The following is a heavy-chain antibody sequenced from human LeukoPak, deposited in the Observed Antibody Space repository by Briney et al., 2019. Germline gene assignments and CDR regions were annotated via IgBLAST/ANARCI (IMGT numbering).Heavy chain of an antibody. V-gene: IGHV3-49*04. CDR2: IRSKVYGGTP. Sequence: GRSLRLSCTASGFTFGDYAITWVRQAPGKGVEWVGFIRSKVYGGTPEYAASVKGRFTISRDDSQGIAYLQMNSLKTEDTAVYYCTRDQTPYYWGQGTLVTVSS. J-gene: IGHJ4*02. CDR3: TRDQTPYY. CDR1: GFTFGDYA.